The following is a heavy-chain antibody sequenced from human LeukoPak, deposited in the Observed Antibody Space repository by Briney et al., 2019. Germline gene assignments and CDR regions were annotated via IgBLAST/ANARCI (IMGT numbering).Heavy chain of an antibody. J-gene: IGHJ4*02. CDR2: IYYSGST. CDR1: GVSISSYY. CDR3: ARGADSSGYYSIFYFDY. D-gene: IGHD3-22*01. V-gene: IGHV4-59*01. Sequence: SETLSLTCTVSGVSISSYYWNWIRQPPGKGLEWIGYIYYSGSTNYNTSLKSRVTISVDTSKNQFSLKLSSVTAADTAVYYCARGADSSGYYSIFYFDYWGQGTLVTVSS.